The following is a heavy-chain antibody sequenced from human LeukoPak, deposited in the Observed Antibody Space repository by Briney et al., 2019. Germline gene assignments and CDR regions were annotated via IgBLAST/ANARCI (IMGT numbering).Heavy chain of an antibody. CDR2: ISDSGDNT. V-gene: IGHV3-23*01. J-gene: IGHJ6*02. D-gene: IGHD3-10*01. CDR3: AKVPYSNYGSGRPPFMDA. CDR1: GFTFSSYA. Sequence: GGSLRLSCAASGFTFSSYAMSWVRQAPGKGLDWVATISDSGDNTYYADSVEGRFTISRDNSKNTLYLQMNSLRDEDTAIYYCAKVPYSNYGSGRPPFMDAWGQGTTVAISS.